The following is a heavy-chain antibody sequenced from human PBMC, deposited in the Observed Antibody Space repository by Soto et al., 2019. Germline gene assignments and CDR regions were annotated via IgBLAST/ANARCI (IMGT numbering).Heavy chain of an antibody. CDR3: ASVSVVVAATPPSYMDV. J-gene: IGHJ6*03. CDR2: IYYSGST. D-gene: IGHD2-15*01. CDR1: VGSISSGDYY. V-gene: IGHV4-30-4*01. Sequence: SETLSLTCTVSVGSISSGDYYWSWIRQPPGKGLEWIGYIYYSGSTYYNPSLKSRVTIAVDTSKNQFSLKLSSVTAADTAVYYFASVSVVVAATPPSYMDVWCKGTTVTVSS.